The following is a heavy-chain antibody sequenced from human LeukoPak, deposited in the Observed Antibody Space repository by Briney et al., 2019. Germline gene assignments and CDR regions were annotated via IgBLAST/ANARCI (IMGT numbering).Heavy chain of an antibody. CDR2: INTHSGST. J-gene: IGHJ5*02. V-gene: IGHV1-18*01. Sequence: ASVKVSRKASGYTFTNYNLNWLRQTPGQGLEWIGWINTHSGSTKYSQSLRGRVTMTRDTSTSTAHLDLRSLRPDDTAVYYCARDKLSSAREIWFDPWGQGTLVTVSS. D-gene: IGHD1-26*01. CDR3: ARDKLSSAREIWFDP. CDR1: GYTFTNYN.